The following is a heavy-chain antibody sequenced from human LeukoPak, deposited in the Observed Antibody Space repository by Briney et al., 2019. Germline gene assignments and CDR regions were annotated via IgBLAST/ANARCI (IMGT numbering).Heavy chain of an antibody. CDR3: ARERVQWLVSRASYYYYGMDV. D-gene: IGHD6-19*01. V-gene: IGHV1-2*02. CDR2: INPISGGT. CDR1: GYTFSNYG. Sequence: ASVTVSCKASGYTFSNYGFTWVRHAPGQGLEWMGWINPISGGTNYAQKFQGRVTMTRDTSISTAYMELSRLRSDDTAVYYCARERVQWLVSRASYYYYGMDVWGQGTTVTVSS. J-gene: IGHJ6*02.